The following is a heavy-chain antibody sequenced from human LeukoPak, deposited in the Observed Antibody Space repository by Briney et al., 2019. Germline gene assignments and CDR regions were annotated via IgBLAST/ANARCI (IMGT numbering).Heavy chain of an antibody. CDR1: GFTFSSYD. CDR2: ISNSGGST. V-gene: IGHV3-23*01. CDR3: ARGSGGQFFHP. J-gene: IGHJ5*02. Sequence: GGSLRLSCSDSGFTFSSYDMSWVRQAPGRGLEWVSTISNSGGSTFYADSVKGRFTISRDNSKNTLYLLMNSLRAEDTALYYCARGSGGQFFHPWGQGTLVTVSS. D-gene: IGHD3-10*01.